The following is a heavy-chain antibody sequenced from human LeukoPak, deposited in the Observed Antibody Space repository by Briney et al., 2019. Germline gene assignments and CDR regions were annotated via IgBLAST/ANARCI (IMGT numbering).Heavy chain of an antibody. CDR2: ISGSGGST. J-gene: IGHJ3*02. CDR3: AKDYQRIVGARAWNAFDI. Sequence: GGSLRLSCAASGFTFSSYSMNWVRQAPGKGLEWVSAISGSGGSTYYADSVKGRFTISRDNSKNTLYLQMNSLRAEDTAVYYCAKDYQRIVGARAWNAFDIWGQGTMVTVSS. V-gene: IGHV3-23*01. CDR1: GFTFSSYS. D-gene: IGHD1-26*01.